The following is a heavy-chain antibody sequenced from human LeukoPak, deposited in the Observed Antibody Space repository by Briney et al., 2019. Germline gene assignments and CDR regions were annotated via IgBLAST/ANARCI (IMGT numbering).Heavy chain of an antibody. CDR1: GFTVSSNS. J-gene: IGHJ4*02. CDR2: IYSDNT. D-gene: IGHD6-13*01. V-gene: IGHV3-66*03. Sequence: GGSLRLSCTVSGFTVSSNSMSWVRQAPGKGLEWVSFIYSDNTHYSDSVKGRFTISRDNSKNTLYLQMNSLRAEDTAVYYCAKDGPYSSSWRFDYWGQGTLVTVSS. CDR3: AKDGPYSSSWRFDY.